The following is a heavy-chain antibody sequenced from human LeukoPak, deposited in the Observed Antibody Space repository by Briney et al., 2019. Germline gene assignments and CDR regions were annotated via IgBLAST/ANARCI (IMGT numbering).Heavy chain of an antibody. Sequence: GGSLRLSCAASGFTFSSYEMNWVRQAPGKGVEWVSYISSSGSTIYYADSVKGRFTISRDNAKNSLYLQMNSLRAEDTAVYYCAREARGHIVVVTATLYWYFDLWGRGTLVTVSS. CDR3: AREARGHIVVVTATLYWYFDL. CDR1: GFTFSSYE. V-gene: IGHV3-48*03. J-gene: IGHJ2*01. CDR2: ISSSGSTI. D-gene: IGHD2-21*02.